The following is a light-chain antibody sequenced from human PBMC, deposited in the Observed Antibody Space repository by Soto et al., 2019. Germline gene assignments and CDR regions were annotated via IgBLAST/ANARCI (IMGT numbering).Light chain of an antibody. V-gene: IGKV3-15*01. CDR1: QTVDSH. Sequence: EVVMTQSPATLSVSAGERVSLSCRASQTVDSHLAWYRQKPGQAPRLLIYGTDTRANGIPARFSGGGSGTEFTLTIITLQAEDFAGYYCQKYDKWPLTFGGGTKVEIK. J-gene: IGKJ4*01. CDR2: GTD. CDR3: QKYDKWPLT.